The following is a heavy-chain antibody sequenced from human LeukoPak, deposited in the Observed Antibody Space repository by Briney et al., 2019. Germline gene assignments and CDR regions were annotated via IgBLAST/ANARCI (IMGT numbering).Heavy chain of an antibody. CDR3: AKAPTLWGSGWNFDY. CDR2: IGSSGSII. V-gene: IGHV3-11*01. J-gene: IGHJ4*02. Sequence: GGSLRLSCAASGFTFSDYYMSWIRQAPGKGLEWVSYIGSSGSIIYYADSVKGRFTISRDNAKNSLYLQMNSLRAEDTALYYCAKAPTLWGSGWNFDYWGQGTLVTVSS. D-gene: IGHD6-19*01. CDR1: GFTFSDYY.